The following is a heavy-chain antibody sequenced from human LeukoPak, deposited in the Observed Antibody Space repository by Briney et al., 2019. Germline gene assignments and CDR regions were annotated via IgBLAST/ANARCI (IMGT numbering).Heavy chain of an antibody. Sequence: GGSLRLSCAVSGFTFRNYWMSWVRQAPGKGLEWVANIKQDGSEKNYVDSVKGRFTISRDNAKNSLYLQMNSLRAEDTAVYYCARDFSSSSPEVDYWGQGTLVTVSS. J-gene: IGHJ4*02. CDR2: IKQDGSEK. V-gene: IGHV3-7*01. D-gene: IGHD2-2*01. CDR3: ARDFSSSSPEVDY. CDR1: GFTFRNYW.